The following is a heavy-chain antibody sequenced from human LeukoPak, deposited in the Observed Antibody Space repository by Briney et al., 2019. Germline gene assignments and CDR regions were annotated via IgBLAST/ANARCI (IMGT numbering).Heavy chain of an antibody. CDR2: INPNSGGT. Sequence: ASVKVSCKASGYTFTGYYMHWVRQAPGQGLEWMGWINPNSGGTNYAQKFQGRVTMTRDTSISTAYMELSRLRSDDTAAYYCARDSCEDCSGGSGYSGYFDYWGQGTLVTVSS. CDR3: ARDSCEDCSGGSGYSGYFDY. V-gene: IGHV1-2*02. J-gene: IGHJ4*02. D-gene: IGHD2-15*01. CDR1: GYTFTGYY.